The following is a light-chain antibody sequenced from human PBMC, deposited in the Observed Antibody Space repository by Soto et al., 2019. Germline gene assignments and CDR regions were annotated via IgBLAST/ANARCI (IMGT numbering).Light chain of an antibody. V-gene: IGKV1-8*01. CDR2: AAS. CDR1: KGISSY. CDR3: QQYNSYSEA. J-gene: IGKJ1*01. Sequence: AIRLTQSPSSFSASTGARLTITCRASKGISSYLAWYQQKPGKAPKLLIYAASTLQSGVPSRFSGSGSGTEFTLTISSLQPDDFATYYCQQYNSYSEAFGQGTKVDIK.